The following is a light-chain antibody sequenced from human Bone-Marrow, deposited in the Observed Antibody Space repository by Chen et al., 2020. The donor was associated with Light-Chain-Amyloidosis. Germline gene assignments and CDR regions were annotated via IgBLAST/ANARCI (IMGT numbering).Light chain of an antibody. CDR2: DVS. J-gene: IGLJ1*01. Sequence: QSALTQPASVSVSPGQSITIPCTGTSRDVGRYNYVSWYQQHPGKVPKLIIHDVSDRPSGVSDRFSGSKSGNTASLTISGLQAEDEADYYCSSYTSTFPYVFGTGTRLTVL. CDR3: SSYTSTFPYV. V-gene: IGLV2-14*03. CDR1: SRDVGRYNY.